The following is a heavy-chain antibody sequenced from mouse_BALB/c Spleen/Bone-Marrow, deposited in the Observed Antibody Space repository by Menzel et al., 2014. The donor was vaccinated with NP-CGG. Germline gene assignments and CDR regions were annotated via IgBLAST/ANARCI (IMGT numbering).Heavy chain of an antibody. CDR1: GYSFTGYT. CDR2: INPDNGDT. V-gene: IGHV1-26*01. D-gene: IGHD2-14*01. J-gene: IGHJ2*01. Sequence: EVQLQQSGPELVKPGASMNISCKASGYSFTGYTMNWVKQSHGKSLEWIGLINPDNGDTSCNQKFKGKATLTIDKSSSTAYMELLSLTSEDSAVYYCARYYRYDVDYWGQGTTLTVSS. CDR3: ARYYRYDVDY.